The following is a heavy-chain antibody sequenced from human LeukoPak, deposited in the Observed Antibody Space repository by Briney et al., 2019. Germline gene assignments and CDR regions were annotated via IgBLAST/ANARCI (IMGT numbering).Heavy chain of an antibody. CDR1: GGSISSGGYY. Sequence: SQTLSLTCTVSGGSISSGGYYWGWIRQHPGKGLEWIGYIYYSGSTYYNPSLKSRVTISVDTSKNQFSLKLSSVTAADTAVYYCARAGWEQLEVFDYWGQGTLVTVSS. CDR2: IYYSGST. J-gene: IGHJ4*02. D-gene: IGHD6-6*01. V-gene: IGHV4-31*03. CDR3: ARAGWEQLEVFDY.